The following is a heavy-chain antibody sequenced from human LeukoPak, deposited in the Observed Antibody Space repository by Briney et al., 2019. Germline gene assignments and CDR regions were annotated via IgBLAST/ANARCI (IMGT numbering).Heavy chain of an antibody. Sequence: GGSLRLSCEASGFSFSTYGMHWVRQAPGKGLDWVSYISNDGSETNHADSVKGRFTISRDNSKNTLYLQMNSLRAEDTAVYYCAKSHGYSYGFDYWGQGTLVTVSS. CDR2: ISNDGSET. D-gene: IGHD5-18*01. V-gene: IGHV3-30*02. J-gene: IGHJ4*02. CDR1: GFSFSTYG. CDR3: AKSHGYSYGFDY.